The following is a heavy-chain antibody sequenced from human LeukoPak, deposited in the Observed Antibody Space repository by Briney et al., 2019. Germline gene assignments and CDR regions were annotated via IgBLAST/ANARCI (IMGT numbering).Heavy chain of an antibody. D-gene: IGHD2-2*01. CDR3: AKTQYQLLYWFDP. Sequence: GGSLRLSCAASGFTFSRYAVSWVRQAPGKGLEWGSGISGSAGSTYYADSVKGRFTISRDNSKNTLYLQMNSLRAEDTAVYYCAKTQYQLLYWFDPWGQGTLVTVSS. CDR2: ISGSAGST. J-gene: IGHJ5*02. CDR1: GFTFSRYA. V-gene: IGHV3-23*01.